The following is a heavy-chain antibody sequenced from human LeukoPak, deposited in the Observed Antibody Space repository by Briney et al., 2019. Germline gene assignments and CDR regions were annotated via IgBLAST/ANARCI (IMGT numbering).Heavy chain of an antibody. J-gene: IGHJ3*02. V-gene: IGHV3-9*01. CDR3: AKDGLEWELTSAFDI. CDR2: ISWNSGSI. Sequence: GRSLRLSCAASGFTFDDYAMHWVRQAPGKGLEWVSGISWNSGSIGYADSVKGRFTISRDNAKNSLYLQMNSLRAEDTVLYYCAKDGLEWELTSAFDIWGQGTMVTVSS. CDR1: GFTFDDYA. D-gene: IGHD1-26*01.